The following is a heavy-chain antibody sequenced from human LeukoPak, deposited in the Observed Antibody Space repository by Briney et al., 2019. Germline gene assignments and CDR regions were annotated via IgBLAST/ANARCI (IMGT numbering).Heavy chain of an antibody. J-gene: IGHJ4*02. V-gene: IGHV3-9*03. D-gene: IGHD5-18*01. CDR2: ISWNSGSI. Sequence: GRSLRLSCAASGFTFDDYAMHWVRQAPGKGLEWLSGISWNSGSIGYADSVKGRFTISRDNAKNSLYLQMNSLRPEDMALYYCARGAEYSYVLYYFDYWGQGTLVTVSS. CDR3: ARGAEYSYVLYYFDY. CDR1: GFTFDDYA.